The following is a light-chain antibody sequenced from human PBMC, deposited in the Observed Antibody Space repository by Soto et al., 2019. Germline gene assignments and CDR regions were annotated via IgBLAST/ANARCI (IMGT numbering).Light chain of an antibody. CDR1: SSDVGGYNY. V-gene: IGLV2-14*01. J-gene: IGLJ2*01. CDR2: DVS. CDR3: SSYTSSSPPPHVV. Sequence: QSVLTQPASVSGSPGQSITISCTGTSSDVGGYNYVSWYQQHPCKAPKLMIYDVSNRPSGVSNRFSGSKSGNTASLTISGLQAEDEADYYCSSYTSSSPPPHVVFGVGTKVTVL.